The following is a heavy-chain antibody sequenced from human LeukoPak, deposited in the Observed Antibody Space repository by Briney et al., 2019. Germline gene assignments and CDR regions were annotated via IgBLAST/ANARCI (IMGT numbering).Heavy chain of an antibody. CDR1: GFTFSSYA. CDR2: ISGSGGST. D-gene: IGHD6-19*01. J-gene: IGHJ4*02. CDR3: AKGGSGWLFDY. V-gene: IGHV3-23*01. Sequence: GGSLRLSCAASGFTFSSYAMSWARQAPGKGLEWVSGISGSGGSTYYADSVKGRFTISRDNSKNTLYLQMNSLRAEDTAVYYCAKGGSGWLFDYWGQGTLVTVSS.